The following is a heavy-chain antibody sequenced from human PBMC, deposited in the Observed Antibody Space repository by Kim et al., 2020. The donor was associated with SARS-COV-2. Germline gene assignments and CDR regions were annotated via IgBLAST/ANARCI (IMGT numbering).Heavy chain of an antibody. CDR1: GFTFSSYG. D-gene: IGHD5-12*01. CDR2: IWYDGSNK. V-gene: IGHV3-33*06. J-gene: IGHJ4*02. Sequence: GGSLRLSCAASGFTFSSYGMHWVRQAPGKGLEWVAVIWYDGSNKYYADSVKGRFTISRANSKNTLYLQMNSLRVEDTAVYYCAKDSGYDRNYFDYWGQGTLVTVSS. CDR3: AKDSGYDRNYFDY.